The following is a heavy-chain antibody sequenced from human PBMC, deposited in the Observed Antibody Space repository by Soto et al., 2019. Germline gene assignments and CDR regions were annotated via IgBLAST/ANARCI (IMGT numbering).Heavy chain of an antibody. CDR1: VYAFTSYY. D-gene: IGHD2-15*01. CDR2: INPSGGST. J-gene: IGHJ4*02. CDR3: ARDNCSGGSCYPYFDF. V-gene: IGHV1-46*01. Sequence: XSRKVSCKASVYAFTSYYKHWGRQAPGQGLEWMGIINPSGGSTSYAQKFQGRVTMTRDTSTSTVYMELSSLRSEDTAVYYCARDNCSGGSCYPYFDFWGQGTLVTVSS.